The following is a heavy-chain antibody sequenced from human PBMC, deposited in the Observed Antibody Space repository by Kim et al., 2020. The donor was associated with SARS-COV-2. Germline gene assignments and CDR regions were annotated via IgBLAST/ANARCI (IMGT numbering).Heavy chain of an antibody. CDR3: ARAKARVVVDAFDI. D-gene: IGHD3-22*01. Sequence: SETLSLTCTVSGGSISSCAYYWSWIRQHPGQGLEWIGYIYYSGSTYSNPSLKSRVTISVDTSKNPFSLKLSSVTVADTSVYYCARAKARVVVDAFDIWGQGTMVTVSS. J-gene: IGHJ3*02. CDR1: GGSISSCAYY. CDR2: IYYSGST. V-gene: IGHV4-31*03.